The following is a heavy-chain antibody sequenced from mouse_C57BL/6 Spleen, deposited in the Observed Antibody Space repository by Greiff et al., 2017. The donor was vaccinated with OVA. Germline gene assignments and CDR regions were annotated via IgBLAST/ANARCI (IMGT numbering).Heavy chain of an antibody. J-gene: IGHJ3*01. CDR3: ARRDSNLAWFAY. CDR2: INPYNGGT. D-gene: IGHD2-5*01. Sequence: VQLQQSGPVLVKPGASVKMSCKASGYTFTDYYMNWVKQSHGKSLEWMGVINPYNGGTSYNQKFKGKATLTVDKSSSTAYMELNSLTSEDSAVYYCARRDSNLAWFAYWGQGTLVTVSA. CDR1: GYTFTDYY. V-gene: IGHV1-19*01.